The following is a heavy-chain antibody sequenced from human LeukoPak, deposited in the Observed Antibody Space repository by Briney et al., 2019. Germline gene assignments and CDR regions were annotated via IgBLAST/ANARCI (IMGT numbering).Heavy chain of an antibody. D-gene: IGHD5-12*01. CDR2: IGISSGNT. CDR3: TRDHRYAFDN. J-gene: IGHJ4*01. Sequence: GGSLRLSCAASGFNFIDYSMNWVRQAPGKGLEWISYIGISSGNTKYADSVKGRFTISRDKARNSLYLQMNSLRVEDTAMYYCTRDHRYAFDNWGHGTLVTVSS. V-gene: IGHV3-48*01. CDR1: GFNFIDYS.